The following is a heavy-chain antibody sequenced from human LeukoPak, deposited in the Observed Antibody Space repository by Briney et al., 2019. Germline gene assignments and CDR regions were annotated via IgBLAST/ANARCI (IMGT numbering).Heavy chain of an antibody. J-gene: IGHJ6*02. CDR3: ARHGSSGWYKAAPYYYGMDV. V-gene: IGHV4-59*08. CDR2: IYYSGST. Sequence: SETLSLTCTVSGGSISSYYWSWIRQPPRKGLEWIGYIYYSGSTNYNPSLKSRVTISVDTSKNQFSLKLSSVTAADTAVYYCARHGSSGWYKAAPYYYGMDVWGQGTTVTVSS. CDR1: GGSISSYY. D-gene: IGHD6-19*01.